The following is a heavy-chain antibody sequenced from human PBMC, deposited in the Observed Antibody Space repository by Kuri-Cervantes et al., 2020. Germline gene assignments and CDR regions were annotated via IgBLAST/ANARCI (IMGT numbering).Heavy chain of an antibody. Sequence: KVSCKASGYSFTNYWIGWVRQMPGKGLELMGIIYPPDSDTRYSPSFQGQVIISADRSISTAYLQWSSLKASDTAMYYCARHRGRDYYYMDVWGKGTTVTVSS. CDR1: GYSFTNYW. J-gene: IGHJ6*03. D-gene: IGHD3-10*01. CDR3: ARHRGRDYYYMDV. CDR2: IYPPDSDT. V-gene: IGHV5-51*01.